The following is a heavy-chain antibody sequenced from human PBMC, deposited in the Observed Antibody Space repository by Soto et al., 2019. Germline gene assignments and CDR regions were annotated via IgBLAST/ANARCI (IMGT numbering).Heavy chain of an antibody. J-gene: IGHJ4*01. CDR3: ARVRGSGSYAAYYFDS. D-gene: IGHD3-10*01. V-gene: IGHV4-31*03. CDR1: GGSISNGVYY. CDR2: IHYSGST. Sequence: SETLSLTCTVSGGSISNGVYYWNGVRQHPGKGLEWIGYIHYSGSTWYNPSLESRVTISVDTSKDQFSLKLRSVTAADTAVYYCARVRGSGSYAAYYFDSWGQGTLVTVSS.